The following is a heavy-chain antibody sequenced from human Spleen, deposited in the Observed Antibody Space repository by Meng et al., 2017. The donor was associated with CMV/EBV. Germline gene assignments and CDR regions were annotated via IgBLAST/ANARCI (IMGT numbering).Heavy chain of an antibody. CDR1: GFTFSSYA. CDR3: ARDWAPSSSRHLEWANWGHSYYYYGMDV. V-gene: IGHV3-23*01. CDR2: IGGSGDST. D-gene: IGHD3-3*01. Sequence: GESLKISCAASGFTFSSYAMSWVRQAPGKGLEWVSAIGGSGDSTYYADSVKGRFTISRDNSKNTLYLQMNSLRAEDTAVYYCARDWAPSSSRHLEWANWGHSYYYYGMDVWGQGTTVTVSS. J-gene: IGHJ6*02.